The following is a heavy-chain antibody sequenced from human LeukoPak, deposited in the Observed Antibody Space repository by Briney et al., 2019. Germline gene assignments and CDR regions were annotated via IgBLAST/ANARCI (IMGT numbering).Heavy chain of an antibody. D-gene: IGHD5/OR15-5a*01. CDR2: ISHIGTI. Sequence: PSETLSLTCTISGDSIDPYSWSWIRQPPGKGLEWIGYISHIGTIKYNTSLMSRVSMGLDKPNNEFSLSLRSVTATHTALYSCARHQGSTVFNYWGRGVPVIVSS. CDR3: ARHQGSTVFNY. J-gene: IGHJ1*01. CDR1: GDSIDPYS. V-gene: IGHV4-59*08.